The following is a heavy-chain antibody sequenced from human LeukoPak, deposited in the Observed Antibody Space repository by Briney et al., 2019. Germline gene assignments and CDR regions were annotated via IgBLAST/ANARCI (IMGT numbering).Heavy chain of an antibody. J-gene: IGHJ4*02. V-gene: IGHV1-18*01. CDR1: GYTFTSYG. Sequence: ASVKVSCKASGYTFTSYGISWVRQAPGQGLEWMGWISAYNGNTNYAQELQGRVTMTTDTSTSTAYMELRSLRSDDTAVYYCASGYCSSTSCYAPFDYWGQGTLVTVSS. CDR2: ISAYNGNT. D-gene: IGHD2-2*01. CDR3: ASGYCSSTSCYAPFDY.